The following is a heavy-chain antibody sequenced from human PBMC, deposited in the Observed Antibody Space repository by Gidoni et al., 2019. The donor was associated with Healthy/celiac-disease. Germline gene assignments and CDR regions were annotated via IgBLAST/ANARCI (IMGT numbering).Heavy chain of an antibody. CDR3: ASIVGATRAFDI. D-gene: IGHD1-26*01. J-gene: IGHJ3*02. CDR2: INHSGST. V-gene: IGHV4-34*01. CDR1: GGSFSGYY. Sequence: QVQLQQWGAGLLKPSETLSLTGAVYGGSFSGYYWSWIRQPPGKGLEWIGEINHSGSTNYNPSLKSRVNISVDTSKNQFSLKLSSVTAADTAVYYCASIVGATRAFDIWGQGTMVTVSS.